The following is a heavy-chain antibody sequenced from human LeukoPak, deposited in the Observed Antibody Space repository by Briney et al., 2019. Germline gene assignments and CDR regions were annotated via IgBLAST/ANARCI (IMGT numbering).Heavy chain of an antibody. CDR1: GFTFSSYW. D-gene: IGHD6-13*01. CDR2: INSDGSLT. V-gene: IGHV3-74*01. Sequence: GGSLRLSCAASGFTFSSYWMHWVRQAPGKGLVWVSRINSDGSLTRYADSVKGRFTISRDNAKNTLYLQMNSLRAEDTAVYYCAREAAVQTAFDIWGQGTMVTVSS. J-gene: IGHJ3*02. CDR3: AREAAVQTAFDI.